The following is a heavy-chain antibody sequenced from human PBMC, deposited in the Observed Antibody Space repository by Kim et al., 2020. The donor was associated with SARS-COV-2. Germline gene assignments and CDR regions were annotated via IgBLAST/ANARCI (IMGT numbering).Heavy chain of an antibody. CDR1: GFTFSSYA. D-gene: IGHD6-13*01. Sequence: GGSLRLSCAASGFTFSSYAMHWVRQAPGKGLEWVAVISYDGSNKYYADSVKGRFTISRDNSKNTLYLQMNSLRAEDTAVYYCARCGIAAAGYYYYGMDVWGQGTTVTVSS. V-gene: IGHV3-30*04. CDR2: ISYDGSNK. J-gene: IGHJ6*02. CDR3: ARCGIAAAGYYYYGMDV.